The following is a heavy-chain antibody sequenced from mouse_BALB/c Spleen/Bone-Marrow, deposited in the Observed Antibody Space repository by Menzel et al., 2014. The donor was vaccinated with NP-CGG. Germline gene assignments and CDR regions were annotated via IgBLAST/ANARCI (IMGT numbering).Heavy chain of an antibody. CDR2: IYPSDSYT. Sequence: VQLQQSGAELVRPGASVKLSCKASGYTFTSYWINWMKQRPGQGLEWIGNIYPSDSYTNYNQKFKDKATLTVDKSSSTAYMQLSSPTSEDSAVYYCTRSGTLGAMDYWGQGTSVTVSS. V-gene: IGHV1-69*02. D-gene: IGHD4-1*01. CDR1: GYTFTSYW. J-gene: IGHJ4*01. CDR3: TRSGTLGAMDY.